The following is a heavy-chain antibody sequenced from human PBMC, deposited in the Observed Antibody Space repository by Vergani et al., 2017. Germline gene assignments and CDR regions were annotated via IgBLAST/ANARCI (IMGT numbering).Heavy chain of an antibody. Sequence: QLQLQESGSGLLKPSETLSLTCAVYGGSFSGYYWSWIRQPPGKGLEWIGEINHSGSTNYNPSLKSRVTISVDTSKNQFSLKLSSVTAADTAVYYCARGHNYYYGMDVWGQGTTVTVSS. V-gene: IGHV4-34*01. CDR2: INHSGST. CDR3: ARGHNYYYGMDV. CDR1: GGSFSGYY. J-gene: IGHJ6*02.